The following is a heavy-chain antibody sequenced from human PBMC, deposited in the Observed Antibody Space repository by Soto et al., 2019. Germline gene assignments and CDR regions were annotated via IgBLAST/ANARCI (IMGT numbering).Heavy chain of an antibody. CDR1: GAALNSGNYY. D-gene: IGHD2-21*01. CDR3: ARLRIATNNYKWFDP. J-gene: IGHJ5*02. Sequence: LSLTCSVSGAALNSGNYYWSWIRQVPGKGLEWIGHIYVTGAVDYNPSLRDRITISQDTSERQFSLNLRLVTAADTAVYYCARLRIATNNYKWFDPWGQGALVTVSS. V-gene: IGHV4-31*03. CDR2: IYVTGAV.